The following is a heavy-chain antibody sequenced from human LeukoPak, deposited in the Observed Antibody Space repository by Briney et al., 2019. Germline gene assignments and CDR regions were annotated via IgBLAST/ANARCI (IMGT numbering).Heavy chain of an antibody. CDR3: ARAWTTVMSSYFDY. D-gene: IGHD4-17*01. CDR2: ISSSSSYI. Sequence: GGSLRLSCAASGFTFSSYSMNWVRQAPGKGLEWVSSISSSSSYIYYADSVKGRFTISRDNAKNSLYLQMNSLRAEDTAVYYCARAWTTVMSSYFDYWGQGTLVTVSS. J-gene: IGHJ4*02. CDR1: GFTFSSYS. V-gene: IGHV3-21*01.